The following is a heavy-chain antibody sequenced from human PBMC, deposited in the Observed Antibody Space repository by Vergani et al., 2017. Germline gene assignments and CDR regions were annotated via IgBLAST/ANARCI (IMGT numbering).Heavy chain of an antibody. D-gene: IGHD2-15*01. CDR2: IYYSGST. CDR3: ARETRGGPTDY. Sequence: QVQLQESGPGVVKPSETLSLTCTVSGGSISSYYWSWIRQPPGKGLEWIGYIYYSGSTNYNPSLKSRVTISVDTSKNQFSLKLSSVTAADTAVYYCARETRGGPTDYWGQGTLVTVSS. J-gene: IGHJ4*02. V-gene: IGHV4-59*01. CDR1: GGSISSYY.